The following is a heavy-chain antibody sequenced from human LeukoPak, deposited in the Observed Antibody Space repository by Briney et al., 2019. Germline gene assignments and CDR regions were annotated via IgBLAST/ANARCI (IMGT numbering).Heavy chain of an antibody. CDR2: IIPIFGTA. J-gene: IGHJ4*02. Sequence: SVKVSCKASGGTFSSYAISWVRQAPGQGLEWMGRIIPIFGTANYAQEFQGRVTITTDESTSTAYMELSSLRSEDTAVYYCARDPGLWWSVFDYWGQGTLVTVSS. CDR1: GGTFSSYA. D-gene: IGHD4/OR15-4a*01. CDR3: ARDPGLWWSVFDY. V-gene: IGHV1-69*05.